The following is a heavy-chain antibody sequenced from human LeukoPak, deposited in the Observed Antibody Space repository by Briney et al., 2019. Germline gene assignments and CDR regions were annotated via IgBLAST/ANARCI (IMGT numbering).Heavy chain of an antibody. CDR2: IYYSGST. CDR3: ARGTRNYDFWSGPYYFDY. V-gene: IGHV4-59*01. CDR1: GGSISSYY. D-gene: IGHD3-3*01. Sequence: SETLSLTCTVSGGSISSYYWSWIRQPPGKGLGWIGYIYYSGSTNYNPSLKSRVTISVDTSKNQFSLKLSSVTAADTAVYYCARGTRNYDFWSGPYYFDYWGQGTLVTVSS. J-gene: IGHJ4*02.